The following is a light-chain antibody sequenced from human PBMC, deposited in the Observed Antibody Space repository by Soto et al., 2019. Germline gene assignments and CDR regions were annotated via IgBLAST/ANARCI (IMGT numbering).Light chain of an antibody. J-gene: IGKJ2*01. CDR2: KAS. V-gene: IGKV1-5*03. Sequence: DIQMTQSPSTLSASVGDRVTITCRASQTISSWLAWYQQKPGKAPKLLIYKASTLKSGVPSRFSGSGSGTEFTLTISSLQPDDFATYYCQHYNNWPPYTFGQGTKVDIK. CDR3: QHYNNWPPYT. CDR1: QTISSW.